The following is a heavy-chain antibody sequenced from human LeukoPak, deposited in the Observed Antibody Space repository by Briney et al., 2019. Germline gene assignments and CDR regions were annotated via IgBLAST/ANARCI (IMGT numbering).Heavy chain of an antibody. CDR1: GGSISSNNYY. CDR3: ARDYTVTSTVDY. V-gene: IGHV4-39*07. J-gene: IGHJ4*02. Sequence: SETLSLTCTVSGGSISSNNYYWGWIRQPPGKGLEWIGSIDYSGSTYYNPSLKSRVTISVATSKNQFSLKLSSVTAADTAVYYCARDYTVTSTVDYWGQGTLVTVSS. D-gene: IGHD4-17*01. CDR2: IDYSGST.